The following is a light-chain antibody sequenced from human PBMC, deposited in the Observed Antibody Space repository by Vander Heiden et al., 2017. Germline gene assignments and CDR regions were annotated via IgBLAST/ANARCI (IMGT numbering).Light chain of an antibody. CDR3: QQYNDWPGT. Sequence: TLSVSLGERATLSCRASRSVRNNVACYQQKPGQAPSLLIYHSSTRAASVPARCSGGGSETEFTLTISSLQSEDFAIYYCQQYNDWPGTFGQGTKLEI. CDR1: RSVRNN. CDR2: HSS. J-gene: IGKJ1*01. V-gene: IGKV3-15*01.